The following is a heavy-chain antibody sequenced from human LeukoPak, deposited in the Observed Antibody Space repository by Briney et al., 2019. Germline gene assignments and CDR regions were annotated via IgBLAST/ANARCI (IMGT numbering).Heavy chain of an antibody. CDR3: ARNITSGIPACYFDY. CDR1: GGSICSGRYY. Sequence: KPSETLSLTCSVSGGSICSGRYYWAWIRQPPGKGLEWIGSIYNTWSTSYNPSLKSRVTMSVDTSKNQFSLRLSSVTAADTAVYYCARNITSGIPACYFDYWGQGALVSVSS. D-gene: IGHD6-13*01. V-gene: IGHV4-39*01. J-gene: IGHJ4*02. CDR2: IYNTWST.